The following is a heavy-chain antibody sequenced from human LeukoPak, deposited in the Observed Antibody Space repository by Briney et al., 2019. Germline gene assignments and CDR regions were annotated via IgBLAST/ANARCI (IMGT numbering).Heavy chain of an antibody. V-gene: IGHV4-30-4*01. J-gene: IGHJ4*02. CDR2: IYYSGST. CDR1: GGSISSGDYY. D-gene: IGHD2-2*01. Sequence: PSETVSLTCTVSGGSISSGDYYWSWIRQPPGKGLEWIGYIYYSGSTYYNPSLKSRVTISVDTSKNHFSLKLSSVTAADTAVYYCARQGYCNSTSCSGFDYWGQGTLVTVSS. CDR3: ARQGYCNSTSCSGFDY.